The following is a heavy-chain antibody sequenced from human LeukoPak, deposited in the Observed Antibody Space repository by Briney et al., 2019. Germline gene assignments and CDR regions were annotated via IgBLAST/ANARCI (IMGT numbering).Heavy chain of an antibody. Sequence: GGSLRLSCAASGFTFSSYAMHWVRQAPGKGLEWVAVISYDGSNKYYADSVKGRFTISRDNSKNTLYLQMNSLRAEDTAVYYCARHGGFWGQGTLVPVFS. CDR2: ISYDGSNK. CDR3: ARHGGF. D-gene: IGHD2-15*01. CDR1: GFTFSSYA. J-gene: IGHJ4*02. V-gene: IGHV3-30*04.